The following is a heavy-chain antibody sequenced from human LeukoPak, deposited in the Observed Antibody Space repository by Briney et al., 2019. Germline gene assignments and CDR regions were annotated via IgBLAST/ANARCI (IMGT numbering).Heavy chain of an antibody. D-gene: IGHD6-13*01. CDR1: GHTFSNYG. J-gene: IGHJ4*02. Sequence: ASVKVSCKASGHTFSNYGISWVRQAPGQGLEWMGWISAYNGNTNYVQKLQGRVTMTTDTSTNTAYMELRSLRSDDTAVYYCARDKAIAAGGTYFDCWGQGTLVTVSS. CDR2: ISAYNGNT. V-gene: IGHV1-18*01. CDR3: ARDKAIAAGGTYFDC.